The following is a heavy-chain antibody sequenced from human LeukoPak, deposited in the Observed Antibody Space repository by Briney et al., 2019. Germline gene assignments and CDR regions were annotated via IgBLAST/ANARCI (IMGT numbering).Heavy chain of an antibody. V-gene: IGHV4-59*01. CDR2: IYYSGST. Sequence: SETLSLTCTVSGGSINGYYWSWIRQPPGKGLEWIGYIYYSGSTKYNPSLPSRVTISVDTSKNQFSLKLNSVTAADPAVYYCARGKTAASTIWYFDLWGRGALVTASS. J-gene: IGHJ2*01. D-gene: IGHD2-2*01. CDR1: GGSINGYY. CDR3: ARGKTAASTIWYFDL.